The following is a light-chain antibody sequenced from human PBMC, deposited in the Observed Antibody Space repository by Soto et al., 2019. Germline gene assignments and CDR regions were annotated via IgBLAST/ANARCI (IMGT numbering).Light chain of an antibody. CDR3: QTWGTGIRV. Sequence: QPVLTQSPSASASLGASVKLTCTLSSGHSSYTIAWHQQQPEKGPRYLMKLNSDGSHSKVDGIPDRFSGSSSGAERYLTISSLQSEDDADYYCQTWGTGIRVFGGGTKVTVL. V-gene: IGLV4-69*01. J-gene: IGLJ2*01. CDR2: LNSDGSH. CDR1: SGHSSYT.